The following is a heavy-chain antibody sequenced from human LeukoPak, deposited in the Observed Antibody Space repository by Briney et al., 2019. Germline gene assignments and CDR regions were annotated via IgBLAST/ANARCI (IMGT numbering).Heavy chain of an antibody. CDR1: GFTFRSYW. Sequence: GGSLRLSCTGSGFTFRSYWMSWVRQAPGKGLEWVANINEDGNNKYYVGSVKGRFTISGDNAKNSLDLQMNSLRVEDTAVYYCARFASLGNWGQGTLVIVTS. D-gene: IGHD7-27*01. CDR2: INEDGNNK. CDR3: ARFASLGN. J-gene: IGHJ4*02. V-gene: IGHV3-7*01.